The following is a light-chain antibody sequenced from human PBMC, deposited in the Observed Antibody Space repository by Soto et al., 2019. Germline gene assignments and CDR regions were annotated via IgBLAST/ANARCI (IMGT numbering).Light chain of an antibody. Sequence: DIQMTQSPSSLSASVGDRVTITCRASQGISSYLAWYQQKPGKAPKLLIYAASTLQSGVPSRFSGSGSGTDFTLIISCLQSEDFATYYCQQYYSYPTFGQGTRLEIK. CDR3: QQYYSYPT. CDR2: AAS. CDR1: QGISSY. V-gene: IGKV1-9*01. J-gene: IGKJ5*01.